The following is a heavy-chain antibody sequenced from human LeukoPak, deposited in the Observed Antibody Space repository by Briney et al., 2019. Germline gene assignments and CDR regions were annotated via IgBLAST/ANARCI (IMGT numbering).Heavy chain of an antibody. CDR1: GYTFTGYY. CDR3: ARVCPLNSCGYSYYYGMDV. V-gene: IGHV1-2*02. D-gene: IGHD5-18*01. Sequence: ASVKVSCKASGYTFTGYYMHWVRQAPGQGLEWMGWINPNSGGINYAQKFQGRVTMTRDTSISTAYMELSRLRSDDTAVYYCARVCPLNSCGYSYYYGMDVWGQGTTVTVSS. CDR2: INPNSGGI. J-gene: IGHJ6*02.